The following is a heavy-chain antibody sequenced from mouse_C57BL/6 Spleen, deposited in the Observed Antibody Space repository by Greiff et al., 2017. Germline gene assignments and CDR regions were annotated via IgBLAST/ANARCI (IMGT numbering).Heavy chain of an antibody. Sequence: VQLQQSGPELVKPGASVKISCKASGYTFTDYYMNWVKQSHGKSLEWIGDINPNNGGTSYNQKFKGKATLTVDKSSSTAYMELRSLTSGDSAVYYCARNGNFDYWGQGTTLTVSS. V-gene: IGHV1-26*01. D-gene: IGHD2-1*01. CDR3: ARNGNFDY. J-gene: IGHJ2*01. CDR2: INPNNGGT. CDR1: GYTFTDYY.